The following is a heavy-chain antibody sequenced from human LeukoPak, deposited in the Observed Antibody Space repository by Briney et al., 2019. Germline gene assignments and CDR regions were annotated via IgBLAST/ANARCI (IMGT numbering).Heavy chain of an antibody. J-gene: IGHJ4*02. CDR1: GGSISSYY. CDR2: IYYSGST. D-gene: IGHD1-26*01. Sequence: SETLSLTCTVSGGSISSYYWSWIRQPPGKGLEGSGYIYYSGSTNYNPSLKSRVTISVDTSKNQFSLKLSSVTAADTAVYYCARFVTNSGCYPRNSYYFDYWGQGTLVTVSS. V-gene: IGHV4-59*01. CDR3: ARFVTNSGCYPRNSYYFDY.